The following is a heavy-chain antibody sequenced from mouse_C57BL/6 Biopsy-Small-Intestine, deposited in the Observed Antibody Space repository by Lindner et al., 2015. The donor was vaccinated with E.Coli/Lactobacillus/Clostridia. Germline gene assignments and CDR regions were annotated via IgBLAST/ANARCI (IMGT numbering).Heavy chain of an antibody. CDR3: ERGGTKYVDTSMANFDY. CDR1: GYTFTDYY. Sequence: SVKVSCKASGYTFTDYYMHWVRQAPGQGLEWMGIVNPSAFSTTYAQKFQDRVTMTRDTSTSTFYMDLTSLRSEDTAVYYCERGGTKYVDTSMANFDYWGQGTLVTVSS. CDR2: VNPSAFST. D-gene: IGHD1-1*02. V-gene: IGHV1-64*01. J-gene: IGHJ4*01.